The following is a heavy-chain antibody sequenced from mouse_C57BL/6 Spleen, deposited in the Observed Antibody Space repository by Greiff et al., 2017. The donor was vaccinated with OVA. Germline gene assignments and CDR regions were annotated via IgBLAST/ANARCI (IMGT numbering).Heavy chain of an antibody. J-gene: IGHJ2*01. CDR3: AKYGNYVFDY. CDR1: GFSLTSYG. Sequence: QVQLKESGPGLVAPSQSLSITCTVSGFSLTSYGVSWVRQPPGKGLEWLGVIWGHGSTNYHSALISRLSISKDNSKSQVFLKLNSLQTEDTATYYCAKYGNYVFDYWGQGTTLTVSS. CDR2: IWGHGST. D-gene: IGHD2-1*01. V-gene: IGHV2-3*01.